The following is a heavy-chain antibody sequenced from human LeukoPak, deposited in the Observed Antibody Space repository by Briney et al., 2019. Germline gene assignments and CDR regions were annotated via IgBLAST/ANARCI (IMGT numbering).Heavy chain of an antibody. D-gene: IGHD3-10*01. CDR2: IYYSGST. V-gene: IGHV4-59*01. Sequence: SETLSLTCTVSGGSISSYYWSWIRQPPGKGLEWIGYIYYSGSTNYNPSLKSRVTISVDTSKNQFSLKLSSVTAADTAVYYCXXXXXXXXPSGYYFDYWGQGTLVTVSS. CDR3: XXXXXXXXPSGYYFDY. CDR1: GGSISSYY. J-gene: IGHJ4*02.